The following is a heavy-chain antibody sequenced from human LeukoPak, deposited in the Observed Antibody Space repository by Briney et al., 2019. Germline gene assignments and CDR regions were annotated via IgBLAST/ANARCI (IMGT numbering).Heavy chain of an antibody. J-gene: IGHJ6*03. Sequence: PSETLSLTCAVYGGSFSGYYWSWIRQPPGKGLEWIGEINHSGSTNYNPSLKSRVTISVDTSKNQFSLKLSSVTAADTAVYYCARERGGGWGYYYYYYMDVWGKGTTVTVSS. D-gene: IGHD6-19*01. CDR1: GGSFSGYY. V-gene: IGHV4-34*01. CDR3: ARERGGGWGYYYYYYMDV. CDR2: INHSGST.